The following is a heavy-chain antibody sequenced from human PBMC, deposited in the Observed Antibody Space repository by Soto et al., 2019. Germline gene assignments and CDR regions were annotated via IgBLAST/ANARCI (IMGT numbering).Heavy chain of an antibody. Sequence: EVQLLESGGGLVQPGGSLRLSCAASGFTFSSYAMSWVRQAPGKGLEWVSAISGSGGSTYYADSVKGRFTISRDNSKNTLYLQMNSLRAEDTAVYYCAKDRPSWALRYCSSTSCYRQDPTFDHWGQGTLVTVSS. CDR1: GFTFSSYA. V-gene: IGHV3-23*01. CDR2: ISGSGGST. CDR3: AKDRPSWALRYCSSTSCYRQDPTFDH. J-gene: IGHJ5*02. D-gene: IGHD2-2*01.